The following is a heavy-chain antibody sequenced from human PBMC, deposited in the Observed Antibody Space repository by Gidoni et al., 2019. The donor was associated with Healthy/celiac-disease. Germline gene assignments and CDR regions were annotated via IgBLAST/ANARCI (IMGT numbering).Heavy chain of an antibody. CDR2: ISGSGGST. J-gene: IGHJ6*02. D-gene: IGHD6-19*01. Sequence: EVQLLESVGGLVQPGGSVRLSCAASGFTFSSYALSGVRQAPGKGLKCVSAISGSGGSTYYADSVKGRFTISRDNSKNTLYLQMNSLRAEDTAVYYCAKDPGSGWADYYYYYGMDVWGQGTTVTVSS. V-gene: IGHV3-23*01. CDR3: AKDPGSGWADYYYYYGMDV. CDR1: GFTFSSYA.